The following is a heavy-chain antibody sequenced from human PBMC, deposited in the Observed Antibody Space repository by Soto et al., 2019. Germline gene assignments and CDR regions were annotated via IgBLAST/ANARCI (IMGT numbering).Heavy chain of an antibody. CDR2: IYPADFDT. CDR1: GYKFTQYW. V-gene: IGHV5-51*01. J-gene: IGHJ4*02. Sequence: PGESLKISCTASGYKFTQYWITWVRQVPGKSLEWMGIIYPADFDTTYSLSFEGQVTITTDNSTRTSFLHWISLKASDTAPYYCARGETAEFLTHFDYWGQGTLVTVSS. CDR3: ARGETAEFLTHFDY. D-gene: IGHD2-21*01.